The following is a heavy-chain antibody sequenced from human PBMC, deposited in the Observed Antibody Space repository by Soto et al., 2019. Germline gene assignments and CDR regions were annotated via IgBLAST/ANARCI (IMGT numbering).Heavy chain of an antibody. CDR2: IYHSGAT. Sequence: QVQLQESGPGLMKPSGTLSLTCAVSGGSISTNWWSWVRQPPGKGLEWIGGIYHSGATNYNPSNKYRVTMTVDKSQNHLSLNLNSVTAAYTAGYYCARHIAVSGTRGFDFWGLGTLVTVSP. CDR1: GGSISTNW. CDR3: ARHIAVSGTRGFDF. D-gene: IGHD6-19*01. J-gene: IGHJ4*01. V-gene: IGHV4-4*02.